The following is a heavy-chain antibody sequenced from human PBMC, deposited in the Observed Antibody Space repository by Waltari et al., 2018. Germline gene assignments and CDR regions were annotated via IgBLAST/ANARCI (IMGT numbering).Heavy chain of an antibody. CDR1: GFPFRDYW. CDR2: ISPDGSTT. V-gene: IGHV3-74*01. D-gene: IGHD7-27*01. J-gene: IGHJ4*02. CDR3: VRRATETGSV. Sequence: EVQMVESGGGLVQPGGSLRLACAASGFPFRDYWMHWIRQVPEKGLVWVSNISPDGSTTNYADSVRGRFTISRDNAKNTLYLQMNSLRVEDTAVYYCVRRATETGSVWGQGTLLTVSS.